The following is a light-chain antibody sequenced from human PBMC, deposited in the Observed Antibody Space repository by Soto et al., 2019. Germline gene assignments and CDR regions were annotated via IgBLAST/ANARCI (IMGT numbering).Light chain of an antibody. CDR2: EVR. J-gene: IGLJ1*01. V-gene: IGLV2-14*01. CDR1: RSDVGGYNF. Sequence: QSALTQPASVSGSPGQSITISCTGTRSDVGGYNFVSWYQQFPGKAPKLMIYEVRNRPSGISNRFSGSKSGNTASLTISGLQAEDEADYYCSSYTSSATLEVFGTGTKATVL. CDR3: SSYTSSATLEV.